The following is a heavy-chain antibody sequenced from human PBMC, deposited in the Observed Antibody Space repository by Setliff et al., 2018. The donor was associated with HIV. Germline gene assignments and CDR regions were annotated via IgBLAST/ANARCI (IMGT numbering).Heavy chain of an antibody. CDR1: GYAFSSNY. J-gene: IGHJ4*03. CDR2: ISGFNAKT. D-gene: IGHD1-20*01. Sequence: GASVKVSCKASGYAFSSNYMHWVRQAPGQGPEWMGWISGFNAKTLYAPKFQDRVTLTTDTSTTTAHMELRSLRIDDTAIYYCARANSLLQYNEGWSPENPFNIWGQGTLVTVSS. CDR3: ARANSLLQYNEGWSPENPFNI. V-gene: IGHV1-18*04.